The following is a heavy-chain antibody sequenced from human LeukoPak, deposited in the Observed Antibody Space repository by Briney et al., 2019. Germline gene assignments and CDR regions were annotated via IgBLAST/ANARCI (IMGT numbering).Heavy chain of an antibody. CDR3: ARAELRFSEPYNWFDP. V-gene: IGHV3-66*01. CDR2: IYSGGST. D-gene: IGHD3-3*01. Sequence: GGSLRLSCAASGFTVSSNYMSWVRQAPGKGLEWVSVIYSGGSTYYADSVKGRFTISRDNSKNTLYLQMNSLRAEDTAVYYCARAELRFSEPYNWFDPWGQGTLVTVSS. CDR1: GFTVSSNY. J-gene: IGHJ5*02.